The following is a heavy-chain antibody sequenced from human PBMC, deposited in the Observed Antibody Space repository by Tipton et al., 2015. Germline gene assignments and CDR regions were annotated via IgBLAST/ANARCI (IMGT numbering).Heavy chain of an antibody. CDR1: GGSVSSGSYY. CDR2: IYYSGST. J-gene: IGHJ6*02. CDR3: ARDTMLRLGELSLSVGSPSWRRSYYYGMDV. V-gene: IGHV4-61*01. Sequence: TLSLTCTVSGGSVSSGSYYWSWIRQPPGKGLEWIGYIYYSGSTNYNPSLKSRVTISVDTSKNQFSLKLSSVTAADTAVYYCARDTMLRLGELSLSVGSPSWRRSYYYGMDVWGQGTTVTVSS. D-gene: IGHD3-16*02.